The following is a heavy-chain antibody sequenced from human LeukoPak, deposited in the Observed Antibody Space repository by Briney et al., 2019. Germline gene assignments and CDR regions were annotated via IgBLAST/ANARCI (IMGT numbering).Heavy chain of an antibody. Sequence: GGSLRLSCAASVFSFSNSCMTCVRQSPGKGLEWVANIKQEGSETYYVDSVMGRFTISRLNAKNSVYLQMNSLRAEDTAVYYCARDRSISGVVTIDFWGQGTLVTVSS. D-gene: IGHD3-3*01. CDR2: IKQEGSET. J-gene: IGHJ4*02. CDR3: ARDRSISGVVTIDF. CDR1: VFSFSNSC. V-gene: IGHV3-7*01.